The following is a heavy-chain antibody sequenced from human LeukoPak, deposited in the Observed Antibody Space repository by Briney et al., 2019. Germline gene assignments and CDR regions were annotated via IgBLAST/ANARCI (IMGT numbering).Heavy chain of an antibody. V-gene: IGHV3-21*01. J-gene: IGHJ3*02. CDR3: ARGAWYCSSTSCSEPHAFDI. CDR1: GFTFSSYS. CDR2: ISSSSSYI. Sequence: GGSLRLSCAASGFTFSSYSVNWVRQAPGKGLEWVSSISSSSSYIYYADSVKGRFTISRDNAKNSLYLQMNSLRAEDTAVYYCARGAWYCSSTSCSEPHAFDIWGQGTMVTVSS. D-gene: IGHD2-2*01.